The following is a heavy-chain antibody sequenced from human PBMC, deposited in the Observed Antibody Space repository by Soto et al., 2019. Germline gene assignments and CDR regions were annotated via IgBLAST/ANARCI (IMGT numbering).Heavy chain of an antibody. J-gene: IGHJ5*02. CDR1: GGTFSSYA. Sequence: QVQLVQSGAEVKKPGSSVKVSCKASGGTFSSYAISWVRQAPGQGLEWMGGIIPIFGTANYAQKFQGRVTITADESTSTAHMELSSLRTEATAVYYCARRGYNWNYEHWFDPWGQGTLVTVSS. D-gene: IGHD1-7*01. CDR2: IIPIFGTA. V-gene: IGHV1-69*12. CDR3: ARRGYNWNYEHWFDP.